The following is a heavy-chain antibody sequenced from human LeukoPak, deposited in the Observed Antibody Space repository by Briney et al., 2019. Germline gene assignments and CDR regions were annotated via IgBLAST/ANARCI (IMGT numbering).Heavy chain of an antibody. V-gene: IGHV1-2*02. CDR1: GYTFTGYY. CDR2: INPNSGGT. CDR3: ARGGYGSSSSGEGY. Sequence: ASVKVSCKASGYTFTGYYMHWVRQVPGQGLEWMGWINPNSGGTNYAQKFQGRVTMTRDTSISTAYMELSSLRSDDTAMYYCARGGYGSSSSGEGYWGQGTLVTVSS. J-gene: IGHJ4*02. D-gene: IGHD6-6*01.